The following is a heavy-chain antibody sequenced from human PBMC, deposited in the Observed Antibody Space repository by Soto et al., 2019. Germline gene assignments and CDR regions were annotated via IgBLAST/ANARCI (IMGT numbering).Heavy chain of an antibody. CDR2: IYPGDSDT. D-gene: IGHD5-12*01. CDR1: GYSFTSYW. V-gene: IGHV5-51*01. J-gene: IGHJ3*02. CDR3: ARTRIVATSADAFDI. Sequence: PGESLKISCKGSGYSFTSYWIGWVRQMPGKGLEWMGIIYPGDSDTRYSPSFQGQVTISADKSISTAYLQWSSLKASDTAMYYCARTRIVATSADAFDIWGQGTMVTVSS.